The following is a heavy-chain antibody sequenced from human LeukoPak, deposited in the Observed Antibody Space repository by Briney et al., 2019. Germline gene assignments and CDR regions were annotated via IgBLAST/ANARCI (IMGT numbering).Heavy chain of an antibody. V-gene: IGHV3-11*06. CDR1: GFTFSDYY. CDR2: ISSSSYT. J-gene: IGHJ5*02. D-gene: IGHD2-15*01. CDR3: ARDPRNCSGGSCYPGGTWFDP. Sequence: GGSLRLSCAASGFTFSDYYMSWIRQAPGKGLEWVSYISSSSYTNYADSVKGRFTISRDNAKNPLYLQMNSLRAEDTAVYYCARDPRNCSGGSCYPGGTWFDPWGQGTLVTVSS.